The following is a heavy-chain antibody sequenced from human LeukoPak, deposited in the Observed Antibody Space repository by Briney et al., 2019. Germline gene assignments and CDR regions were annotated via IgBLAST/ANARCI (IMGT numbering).Heavy chain of an antibody. CDR2: IYYSGST. CDR1: GGSISSYY. CDR3: ARVGIAAAGTEIDY. Sequence: SETLSLTCTVSGGSISSYYWSWIRQPPGKGLEWIGYIYYSGSTYYNPSLKSRVTISVDTSKNQFSLRLSSVTAADTAVYYCARVGIAAAGTEIDYWGQGTLVTVSS. D-gene: IGHD6-13*01. J-gene: IGHJ4*02. V-gene: IGHV4-59*12.